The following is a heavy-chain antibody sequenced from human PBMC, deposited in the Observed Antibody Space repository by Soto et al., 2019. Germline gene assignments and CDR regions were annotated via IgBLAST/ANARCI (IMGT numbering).Heavy chain of an antibody. CDR2: INDSGST. CDR1: GGAFRGYY. D-gene: IGHD2-15*01. J-gene: IGHJ5*02. Sequence: SETLSLTCAVYGGAFRGYYWSWIRQPPGKGLEWLGEINDSGSTNYNPSLKSRITISLDTSKKEISLRLSSVTAADTAVYYCARERGRYCSGESCYPFGPWGQGALVTVSS. CDR3: ARERGRYCSGESCYPFGP. V-gene: IGHV4-34*01.